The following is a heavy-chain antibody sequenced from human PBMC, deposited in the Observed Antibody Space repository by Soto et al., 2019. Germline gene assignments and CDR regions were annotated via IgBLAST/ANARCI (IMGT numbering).Heavy chain of an antibody. Sequence: PSETLSLTCTVSGGSISSSIYYGVWIRQPPGKVLEWIGSIYYSGSTYYNPSLKSRVTISVDTSKNQFSLKLSSVTAADTAVYYCASSKKTWIQLWSTGAFDIWGQGTMVTVSS. CDR3: ASSKKTWIQLWSTGAFDI. CDR1: GGSISSSIYY. D-gene: IGHD5-18*01. V-gene: IGHV4-39*01. J-gene: IGHJ3*02. CDR2: IYYSGST.